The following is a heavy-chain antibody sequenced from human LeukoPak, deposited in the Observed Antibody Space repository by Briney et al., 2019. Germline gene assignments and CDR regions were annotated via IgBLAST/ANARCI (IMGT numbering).Heavy chain of an antibody. J-gene: IGHJ4*02. CDR3: ARARNCGGDCYAFDY. CDR2: IIPIFGTA. D-gene: IGHD2-21*02. V-gene: IGHV1-69*05. CDR1: GGTFSSYA. Sequence: SVKVSCKASGGTFSSYAISWVRQAPGQGLEWMGRIIPIFGTANYAQKFQGRVTITTDESTSTAYMELCSLRSEDTAVYYRARARNCGGDCYAFDYWGQGTLVTVSS.